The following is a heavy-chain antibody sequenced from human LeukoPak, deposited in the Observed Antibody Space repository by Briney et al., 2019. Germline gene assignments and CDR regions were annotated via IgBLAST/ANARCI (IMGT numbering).Heavy chain of an antibody. CDR1: GSSXXXYW. Sequence: XXKAXGSSXXXYWIGWVRQVPGKGLEWMGIIYPGDSKTRYGPSFQGQVTISADKSITTAYLQWSSLKASDTAMYYCASTNPDGYNVDYWGQGTLVTVSS. CDR3: ASTNPDGYNVDY. J-gene: IGHJ4*02. D-gene: IGHD5-24*01. V-gene: IGHV5-51*01. CDR2: IYPGDSKT.